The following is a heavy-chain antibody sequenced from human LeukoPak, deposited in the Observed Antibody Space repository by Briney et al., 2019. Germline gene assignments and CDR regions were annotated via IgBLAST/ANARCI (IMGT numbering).Heavy chain of an antibody. V-gene: IGHV3-7*01. CDR2: IKQDASEE. CDR3: AKDREYYPDY. J-gene: IGHJ4*02. Sequence: GGSLRLSCAASGLTFSRDWMSWVRQPPGQGLEWVATIKQDASEEYYVDSVNGRFTISRDNSKNTLYLQMNSLRAEDTAVYYCAKDREYYPDYWGQGTLVTVSS. CDR1: GLTFSRDW. D-gene: IGHD3-10*01.